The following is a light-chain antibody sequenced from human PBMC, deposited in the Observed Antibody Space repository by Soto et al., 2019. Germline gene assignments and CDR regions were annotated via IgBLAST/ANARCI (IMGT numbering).Light chain of an antibody. Sequence: QSALTQPPSASGSPGQSVTISCTGTSSDVGGYNYVSWYQQHPGNAPKLMIYEVSKLPSGVPDRFSGSKSGNTASLTVSGLQAEDAAYYFCSSFAGSNNFGVFGAGTKLTVL. CDR2: EVS. CDR3: SSFAGSNNFGV. V-gene: IGLV2-8*01. J-gene: IGLJ1*01. CDR1: SSDVGGYNY.